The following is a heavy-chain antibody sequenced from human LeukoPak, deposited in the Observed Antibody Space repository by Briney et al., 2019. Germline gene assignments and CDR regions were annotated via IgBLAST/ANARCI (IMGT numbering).Heavy chain of an antibody. Sequence: GGPLRLSCAASGFTFSNAWMSWVRQAPGKGLEWVGRIKSKTDGGTTDYAAPVKGRFTISRDDSKNTLYLQMNSLKTEDTAVYYCTTGRPEINDILTGYYTFDYWGQGTLVTVSS. J-gene: IGHJ4*02. CDR2: IKSKTDGGTT. CDR3: TTGRPEINDILTGYYTFDY. CDR1: GFTFSNAW. D-gene: IGHD3-9*01. V-gene: IGHV3-15*01.